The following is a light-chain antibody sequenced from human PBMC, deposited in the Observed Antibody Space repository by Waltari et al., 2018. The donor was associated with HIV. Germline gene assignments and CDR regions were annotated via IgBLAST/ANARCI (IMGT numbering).Light chain of an antibody. J-gene: IGKJ1*01. V-gene: IGKV1-27*01. CDR1: QDIRNY. CDR3: QRYNSAPRT. CDR2: AAS. Sequence: VGANITITCRASQDIRNYVAWYQQKPGKIPQLLIYAASTLQSGGPSRCSGGGSWTEVNSPIRSLQPEDVGAYYCQRYNSAPRTFGQGSTV.